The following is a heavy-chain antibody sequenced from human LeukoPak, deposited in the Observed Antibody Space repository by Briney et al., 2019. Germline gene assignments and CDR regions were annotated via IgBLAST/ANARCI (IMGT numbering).Heavy chain of an antibody. CDR2: FDPEDGET. CDR1: GYTLTEVS. J-gene: IGHJ6*04. D-gene: IGHD2-2*01. Sequence: GASVKVSCKVSGYTLTEVSMHWVRQAPGKGLEWMGGFDPEDGETIYAQKFQGRVTMTEDTSTDTAYMELSSLRSEDTAVYYCATDRRYCSSNSCPRWDVWGKGTTVTVSS. V-gene: IGHV1-24*01. CDR3: ATDRRYCSSNSCPRWDV.